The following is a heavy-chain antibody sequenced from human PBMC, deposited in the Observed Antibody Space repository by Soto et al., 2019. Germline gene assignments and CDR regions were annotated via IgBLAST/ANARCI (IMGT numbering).Heavy chain of an antibody. CDR1: GFTFSSYG. Sequence: GGSLRLSCAASGFTFSSYGMHWVRQAPGKGLEWVAVISYDESNKYYADSVKGRFTISRDNSKNTLYLQMNSLRAEDTAVYYCATGLLGFDYWGQGTLVTVSS. D-gene: IGHD1-26*01. V-gene: IGHV3-30*03. J-gene: IGHJ4*02. CDR3: ATGLLGFDY. CDR2: ISYDESNK.